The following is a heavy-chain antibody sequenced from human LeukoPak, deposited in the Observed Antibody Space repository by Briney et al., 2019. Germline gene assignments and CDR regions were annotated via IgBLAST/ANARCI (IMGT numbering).Heavy chain of an antibody. Sequence: SETLSLTCAVYGGFFSGYYWSWIRQPAGVGLEWIGEISHRGSTNSNPSLKSRVTVSADTSKNPFSLKLTSVTAADTALYDCARQVLTTGTFDYWDQGTLVTVSS. J-gene: IGHJ4*02. CDR2: ISHRGST. CDR3: ARQVLTTGTFDY. D-gene: IGHD1-1*01. V-gene: IGHV4-34*01. CDR1: GGFFSGYY.